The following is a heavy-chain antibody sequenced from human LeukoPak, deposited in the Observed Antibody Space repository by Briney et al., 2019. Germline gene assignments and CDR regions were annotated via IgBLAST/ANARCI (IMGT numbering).Heavy chain of an antibody. D-gene: IGHD6-19*01. V-gene: IGHV6-1*01. Sequence: SQTLSLTCAISGDSVSSNSATWNWIRQSPSRGLEWLGRTYYRSKWYNDYAVSVKSRITINPDTSKNQFSLHLNSVTPEDTAVYHCARVEAGKGWFDPWGRESRSPSPQ. J-gene: IGHJ5*02. CDR3: ARVEAGKGWFDP. CDR1: GDSVSSNSAT. CDR2: TYYRSKWYN.